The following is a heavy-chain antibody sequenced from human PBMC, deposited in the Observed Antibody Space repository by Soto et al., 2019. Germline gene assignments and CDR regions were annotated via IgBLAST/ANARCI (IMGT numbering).Heavy chain of an antibody. CDR3: ARSYYDILTGYSSHYYYGMDV. V-gene: IGHV1-69*06. CDR1: GGTFSSYA. J-gene: IGHJ6*02. D-gene: IGHD3-9*01. Sequence: QVQLVQSGAEVKKPGSSVKVSCKASGGTFSSYAISWVRQAPGQGLEWMGGIIPIFGTANYAQKFQGRVTITADKSTSTAYMELSSLRSEDTAVYYCARSYYDILTGYSSHYYYGMDVWGQGPTVTVSS. CDR2: IIPIFGTA.